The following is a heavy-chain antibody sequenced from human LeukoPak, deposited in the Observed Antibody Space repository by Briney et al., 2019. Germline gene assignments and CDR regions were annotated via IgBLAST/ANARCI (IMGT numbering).Heavy chain of an antibody. Sequence: PSETLSLTCAVYGGSFSGYYWSWIRQPPGKGLEWIREINHSGSTNYNPSLKSRVTISVDTSKNQFSLKLSSVTAADTAVYYCARGSDWNYNWFDPWGQGTLVTVSS. D-gene: IGHD1-7*01. CDR1: GGSFSGYY. J-gene: IGHJ5*02. V-gene: IGHV4-34*01. CDR3: ARGSDWNYNWFDP. CDR2: INHSGST.